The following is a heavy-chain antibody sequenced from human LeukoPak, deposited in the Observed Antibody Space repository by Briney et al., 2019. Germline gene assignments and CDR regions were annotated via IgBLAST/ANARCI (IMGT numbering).Heavy chain of an antibody. D-gene: IGHD3-10*01. CDR1: GGSISSNNYY. Sequence: SETLSLTCTVSGGSISSNNYYWGWIRQPPGKGLEWIGSIYYSGSTYYNPSLKSRVTISVDTSKNQFSLKLSSVTAADTAGYYCATMVRGATPHPDYWGQGTLVTVSS. J-gene: IGHJ4*02. V-gene: IGHV4-39*01. CDR3: ATMVRGATPHPDY. CDR2: IYYSGST.